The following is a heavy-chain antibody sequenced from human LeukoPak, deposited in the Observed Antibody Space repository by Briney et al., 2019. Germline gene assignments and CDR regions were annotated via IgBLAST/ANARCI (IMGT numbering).Heavy chain of an antibody. D-gene: IGHD4-17*01. Sequence: GGSLRLSCAGSGFTFSGSAMHWVRQSPGKGLEWVGRIRIKANNHATAYDASVRGRFTISRDDSENTAYLQMNRLKTEDTAIYYCSRRLMTTVNDYRGQGTLVTVSS. V-gene: IGHV3-73*01. J-gene: IGHJ4*02. CDR3: SRRLMTTVNDY. CDR2: IRIKANNHAT. CDR1: GFTFSGSA.